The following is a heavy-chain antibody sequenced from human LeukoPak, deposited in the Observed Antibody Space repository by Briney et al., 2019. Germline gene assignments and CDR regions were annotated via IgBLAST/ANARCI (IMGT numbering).Heavy chain of an antibody. J-gene: IGHJ6*04. V-gene: IGHV1-69*06. CDR2: IMPVLDTG. CDR3: AARDNGNDLLSYHGMDV. D-gene: IGHD1-1*01. CDR1: GGSLRRYV. Sequence: ASVKVSCKASGGSLRRYVFAWVRQAPGQGLEWMGGIMPVLDTGSYAQGFQGRVTITADRSTSPAYMELRSLRPEDTALYYCAARDNGNDLLSYHGMDVWGNGTTVTVSS.